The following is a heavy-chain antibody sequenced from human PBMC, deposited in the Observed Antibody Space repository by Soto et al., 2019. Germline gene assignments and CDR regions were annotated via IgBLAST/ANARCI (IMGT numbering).Heavy chain of an antibody. V-gene: IGHV4-59*08. CDR1: GGSISSYY. Sequence: QVQLQESGPGLVKPSETLSLTCTVSGGSISSYYWRSIRQPPGKGLEWIGYVYYSGSTNYNPSLKSRVTISVDTSKNQFSLKLSSVSAADTAVYYCARFNWYFDLWGRGTLVTVSS. J-gene: IGHJ2*01. CDR2: VYYSGST. CDR3: ARFNWYFDL.